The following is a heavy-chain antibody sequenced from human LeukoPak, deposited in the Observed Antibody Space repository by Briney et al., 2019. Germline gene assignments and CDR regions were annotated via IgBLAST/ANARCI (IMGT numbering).Heavy chain of an antibody. CDR2: INPSGGST. Sequence: GASVKVSCKASGYTFTSYYMHWVRQAPGQGLEWMGIINPSGGSTSYAQKFQGRVTMTRDTSTSTVYMELSSLRSEDTAVYYCARATYERCSGSSFDYWGQGTLVTVSS. CDR3: ARATYERCSGSSFDY. V-gene: IGHV1-46*01. D-gene: IGHD1-26*01. CDR1: GYTFTSYY. J-gene: IGHJ4*02.